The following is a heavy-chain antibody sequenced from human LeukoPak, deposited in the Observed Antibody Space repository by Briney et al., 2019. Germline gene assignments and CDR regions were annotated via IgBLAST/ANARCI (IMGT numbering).Heavy chain of an antibody. J-gene: IGHJ6*02. CDR3: ARAKDHYCGMDV. CDR2: IRSSSYTI. Sequence: GGSLRLSCAASGFTFSSYSMNWVRQAPGKGLEWVSYIRSSSYTIYYADSVKGRFTISRDNAKNSLYLQMNSLRAEDTAVYYCARAKDHYCGMDVWGQGTTVIVSS. CDR1: GFTFSSYS. V-gene: IGHV3-48*01.